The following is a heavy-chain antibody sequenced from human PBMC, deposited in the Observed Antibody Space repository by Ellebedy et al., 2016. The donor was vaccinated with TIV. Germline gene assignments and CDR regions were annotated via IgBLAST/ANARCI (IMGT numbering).Heavy chain of an antibody. V-gene: IGHV3-33*01. J-gene: IGHJ6*02. Sequence: GESLKISCAASGFTYSSYGINWVRQAPGKGLEWVAVIWYDGSNKYYADSVKGRFTISRDNAKNTLYLQMNSLRAEDTAVYYCASGRRTSKINWGSFLGTPLNYYYGMDVWGQGTTVTVSS. CDR2: IWYDGSNK. CDR3: ASGRRTSKINWGSFLGTPLNYYYGMDV. D-gene: IGHD7-27*01. CDR1: GFTYSSYG.